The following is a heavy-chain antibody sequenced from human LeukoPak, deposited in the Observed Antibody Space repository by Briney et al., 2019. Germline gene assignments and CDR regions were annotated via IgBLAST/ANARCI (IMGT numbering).Heavy chain of an antibody. Sequence: GGSLRLSCAASGFTFDDYAMHWVRPAPGKGLEWVSGINWNSDRIGYADSVKGRFTISRDNAKNSLYLQMNSLRAEDTALYYCAKDSSSSPYYGMDVWGQGTTVTVSS. CDR3: AKDSSSSPYYGMDV. J-gene: IGHJ6*02. V-gene: IGHV3-9*01. CDR1: GFTFDDYA. CDR2: INWNSDRI. D-gene: IGHD6-6*01.